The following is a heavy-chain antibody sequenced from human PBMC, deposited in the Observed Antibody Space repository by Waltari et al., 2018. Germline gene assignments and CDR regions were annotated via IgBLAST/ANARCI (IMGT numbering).Heavy chain of an antibody. CDR3: AGEIGGRAFDI. Sequence: QVQLVQSGAQVKKPGASVKASCKASGYSFTSYYMNWVRQAPGQGLEWMGIINPSSGSTSYPQKFQGRVTMTRDTSTSTVYMELSSLRSEDTTVYYCAGEIGGRAFDIWGQGTMVTVSS. V-gene: IGHV1-46*01. CDR1: GYSFTSYY. D-gene: IGHD3-22*01. CDR2: INPSSGST. J-gene: IGHJ3*02.